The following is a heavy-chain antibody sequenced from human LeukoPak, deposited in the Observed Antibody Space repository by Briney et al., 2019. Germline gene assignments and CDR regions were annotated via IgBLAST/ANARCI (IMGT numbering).Heavy chain of an antibody. D-gene: IGHD3-10*01. CDR3: AALLVRGVTTHDY. CDR1: GFTFTSSA. V-gene: IGHV1-58*02. Sequence: SVKVSCKASGFTFTSSAIQWVRQARGQRLEGIGWIVVGSGNTNYAQKFQERVTITRDMSTSTAYMELSSLRSEDTAVYYCAALLVRGVTTHDYWGQGTLVTVSS. CDR2: IVVGSGNT. J-gene: IGHJ4*02.